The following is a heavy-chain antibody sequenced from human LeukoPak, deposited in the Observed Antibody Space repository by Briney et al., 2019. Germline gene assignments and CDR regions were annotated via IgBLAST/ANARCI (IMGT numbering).Heavy chain of an antibody. D-gene: IGHD3-3*01. J-gene: IGHJ6*03. V-gene: IGHV3-7*01. CDR1: GFTFGSYW. CDR2: IKEDGSEG. Sequence: GGSLRLSCAASGFTFGSYWMNWVRQAPGKGLEWVANIKEDGSEGHYVDSVKGRFTNSRDNAKNSLYQQMNSLRAEDTAVYYCASLRESYYDFWSGSFRRDYYYYMDVWGKGTTVTVSS. CDR3: ASLRESYYDFWSGSFRRDYYYYMDV.